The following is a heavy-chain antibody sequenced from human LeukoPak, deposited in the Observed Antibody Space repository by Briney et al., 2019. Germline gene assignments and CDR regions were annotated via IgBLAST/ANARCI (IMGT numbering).Heavy chain of an antibody. Sequence: GGSLRLSCAASGFTFSSYSMDWVRQAPGKGLEWVSAISGSGGSTYYADSVKGRFTISRDNSKNTLYLQMNSLRAEDTAVYYCAKDIGDSSGYYFDYWGQGTLVTVSS. D-gene: IGHD3-22*01. CDR2: ISGSGGST. CDR1: GFTFSSYS. CDR3: AKDIGDSSGYYFDY. J-gene: IGHJ4*02. V-gene: IGHV3-23*01.